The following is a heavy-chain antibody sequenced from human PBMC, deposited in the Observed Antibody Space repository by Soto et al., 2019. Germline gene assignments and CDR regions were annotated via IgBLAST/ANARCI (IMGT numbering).Heavy chain of an antibody. J-gene: IGHJ4*02. CDR3: AKGLALMADH. V-gene: IGHV3-30*18. CDR2: ILYDGSKE. D-gene: IGHD2-21*01. CDR1: GFSFNTYV. Sequence: WGSLRLSCTDSGFSFNTYVIDFCRQAPFKGLEWVARILYDGSKEYYADPVKGRFTISRDNSKNTLYLQMDRLRVEDTAVYFCAKGLALMADHWGQGTPVTVSS.